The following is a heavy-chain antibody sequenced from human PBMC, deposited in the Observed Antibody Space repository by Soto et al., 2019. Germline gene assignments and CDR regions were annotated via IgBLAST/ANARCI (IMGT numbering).Heavy chain of an antibody. CDR1: RFSFSSYG. V-gene: IGHV3-30*18. D-gene: IGHD3-22*01. Sequence: LRLSCATFRFSFSSYGMHWVRQAPGKGLEWVAVISNDGRNTYYADSVKGRFTVSRDNSRNTLFLEMNSLRTEDTAVYYCAKDFGYYDDRAYSPLEYWGQGALVTVSS. CDR3: AKDFGYYDDRAYSPLEY. J-gene: IGHJ4*02. CDR2: ISNDGRNT.